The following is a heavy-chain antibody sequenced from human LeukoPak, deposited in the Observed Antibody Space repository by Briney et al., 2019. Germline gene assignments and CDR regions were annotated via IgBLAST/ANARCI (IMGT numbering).Heavy chain of an antibody. CDR3: ARALSYSYGSMDF. J-gene: IGHJ4*02. CDR2: ISSGSKYI. V-gene: IGHV3-21*01. D-gene: IGHD5-18*01. CDR1: GFTFSSYS. Sequence: KSGGSLRLSCAASGFTFSSYSMNCVRQAPGKGLEWVSSISSGSKYIYNADSVKGRFTISRDNAKNSLYLQMNSLRAEDTAVYYCARALSYSYGSMDFWGQGTLVIVSS.